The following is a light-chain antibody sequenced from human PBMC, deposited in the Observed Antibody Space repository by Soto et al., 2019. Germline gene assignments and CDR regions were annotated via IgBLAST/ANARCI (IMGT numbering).Light chain of an antibody. V-gene: IGKV3-20*01. J-gene: IGKJ5*01. CDR2: GAS. CDR3: QPYDNSPIT. Sequence: EIVLTQSPGILSLSPGERSSLSCVASQIISSSFLAWYQQKPGQAPRLLIYGASSRATGIPDRFSGTGSETDFTLTISRLEPEDFAVYYCQPYDNSPITVGPGTRLEIK. CDR1: QIISSSF.